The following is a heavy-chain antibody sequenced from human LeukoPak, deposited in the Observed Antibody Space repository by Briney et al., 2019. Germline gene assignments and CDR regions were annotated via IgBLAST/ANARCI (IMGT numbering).Heavy chain of an antibody. CDR1: GFTFSTYW. J-gene: IGHJ4*02. Sequence: PGGSLRLSCAASGFTFSTYWMSWVRQAPRKGLEWVANIKEDGNRIYYVDSVKGRFTISRENAKNSLYLQMSSLRAEDTAVYYCARGGWYYFEYWGQGVLVTVSS. CDR3: ARGGWYYFEY. V-gene: IGHV3-7*01. CDR2: IKEDGNRI.